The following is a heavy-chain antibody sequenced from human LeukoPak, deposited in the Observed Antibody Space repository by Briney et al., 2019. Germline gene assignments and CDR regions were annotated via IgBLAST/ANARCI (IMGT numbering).Heavy chain of an antibody. CDR2: INPNSGGT. D-gene: IGHD4-17*01. V-gene: IGHV1-2*02. CDR3: ARGNDYGDYRYFQH. Sequence: ASVKVSRKASGYTFTGYYMHWGRQAPGQGLEWMGWINPNSGGTNYAQKFQGRVTMTRDTSISTAYMELSRLRSDDTAVYYCARGNDYGDYRYFQHWGQGTLVTVSS. J-gene: IGHJ1*01. CDR1: GYTFTGYY.